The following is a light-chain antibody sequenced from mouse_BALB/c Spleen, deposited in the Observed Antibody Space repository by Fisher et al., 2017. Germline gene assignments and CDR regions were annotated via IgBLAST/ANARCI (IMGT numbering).Light chain of an antibody. Sequence: IVITQTPAIMSASPGEKVTLTCSASSSVSSSYLHWYQQKSGTSPKRWIYDTSKLASGVPARFSGSGSGTSYSLTISSMEAEDAATYYCQQWSSNPPTFGSGTKLEIK. J-gene: IGKJ4*01. CDR1: SSVSS. CDR2: DTS. V-gene: IGKV4-59*01. CDR3: QQWSSNPPT.